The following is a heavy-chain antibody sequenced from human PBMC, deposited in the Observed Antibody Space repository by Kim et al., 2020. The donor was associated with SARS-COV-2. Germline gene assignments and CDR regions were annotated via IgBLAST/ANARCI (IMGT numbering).Heavy chain of an antibody. Sequence: PSLKSRVTISVDTSKNQFSLRLSSVTAADTAVYYCARSSYSSSSYWYFDLWGRGTLVTVSS. CDR3: ARSSYSSSSYWYFDL. V-gene: IGHV4-39*01. J-gene: IGHJ2*01. D-gene: IGHD6-6*01.